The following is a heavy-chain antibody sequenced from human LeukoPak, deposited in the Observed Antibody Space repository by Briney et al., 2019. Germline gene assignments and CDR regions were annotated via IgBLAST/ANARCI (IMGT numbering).Heavy chain of an antibody. CDR2: IYPGDSET. V-gene: IGHV5-51*01. Sequence: GESLKISCKGSGYSFTSYWIGWVRQMPGKGLEWMGIIYPGDSETRYSPSFQGQVTISADKSISTAYLQWSSLKASGTAMYYCASAWGEELYYFDYWGQGTLVTVSS. D-gene: IGHD1-7*01. J-gene: IGHJ4*02. CDR1: GYSFTSYW. CDR3: ASAWGEELYYFDY.